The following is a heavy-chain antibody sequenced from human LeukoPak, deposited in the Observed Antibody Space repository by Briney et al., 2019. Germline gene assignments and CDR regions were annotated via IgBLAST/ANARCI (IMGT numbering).Heavy chain of an antibody. CDR2: ISSSSSYI. Sequence: NPGGSLRLSCAASGFTFSSYSMNWGRQAPWKGLEWVSSISSSSSYIYYADSVKGRFTISRDNAKSSLYLQMNSLRAEDTAVYYCARENVVVPPYYYYYYMDVWGKGTTVTVSS. CDR1: GFTFSSYS. J-gene: IGHJ6*03. CDR3: ARENVVVPPYYYYYYMDV. V-gene: IGHV3-21*01. D-gene: IGHD2-2*01.